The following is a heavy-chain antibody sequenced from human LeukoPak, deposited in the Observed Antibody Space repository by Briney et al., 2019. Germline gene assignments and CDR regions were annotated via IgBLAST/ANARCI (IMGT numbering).Heavy chain of an antibody. CDR1: GFTFSSYG. CDR2: IWYDGSNK. J-gene: IGHJ4*02. Sequence: PGGSLRLSCAASGFTFSSYGMHWLRQAPGKGLEWVAVIWYDGSNKYYADSVKGRFTISRDNSKNTLYLQMNSLRAEDTAVYYCARDWIGGYDSLDYWGQGTLVTVSS. D-gene: IGHD5-12*01. V-gene: IGHV3-33*01. CDR3: ARDWIGGYDSLDY.